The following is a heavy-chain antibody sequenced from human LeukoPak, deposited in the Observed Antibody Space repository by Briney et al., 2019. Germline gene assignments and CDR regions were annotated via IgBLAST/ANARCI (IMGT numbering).Heavy chain of an antibody. CDR1: GDSISSGSYY. CDR3: ARGVGYYDSSGYRFGWFDP. D-gene: IGHD3-22*01. J-gene: IGHJ5*02. V-gene: IGHV4-61*02. CDR2: IYTSGST. Sequence: SETLSLTCTVSGDSISSGSYYWSWIRQPAGKGLEWIGRIYTSGSTNYNPSLKSRVTISVDTSKNQFSLKLSSVTAADTAVYYCARGVGYYDSSGYRFGWFDPWGQGTLVTVSS.